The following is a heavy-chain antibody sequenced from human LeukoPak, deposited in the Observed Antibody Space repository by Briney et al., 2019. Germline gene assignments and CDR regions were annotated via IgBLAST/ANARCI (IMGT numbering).Heavy chain of an antibody. D-gene: IGHD5-18*01. J-gene: IGHJ4*02. V-gene: IGHV3-74*01. CDR2: INSDGSST. CDR1: GFTFSSYW. CDR3: ARSTGKHGYSYGYGGHFDY. Sequence: GGSLRLSCAASGFTFSSYWMHWVRQAPGKGLVWVSRINSDGSSTSYADSMKGRFTISRDNAKNTLYLQMNSLRAEDTAVYYCARSTGKHGYSYGYGGHFDYWGQGTLVTVSS.